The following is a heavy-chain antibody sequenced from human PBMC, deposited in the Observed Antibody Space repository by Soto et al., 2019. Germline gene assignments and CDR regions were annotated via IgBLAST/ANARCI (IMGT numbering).Heavy chain of an antibody. CDR2: LSYLGTT. V-gene: IGHV4-39*01. D-gene: IGHD6-19*01. CDR1: NDSIRSGTYY. Sequence: PSETLSLTCTVSNDSIRSGTYYWAWIRQPPGRGLEWIGSLSYLGTTDYNPSLKSRVTISKDASKNQFSLKLTSMTAADTAVYYCATGRSHSGWYEEHFWGQATPVPVSS. CDR3: ATGRSHSGWYEEHF. J-gene: IGHJ4*02.